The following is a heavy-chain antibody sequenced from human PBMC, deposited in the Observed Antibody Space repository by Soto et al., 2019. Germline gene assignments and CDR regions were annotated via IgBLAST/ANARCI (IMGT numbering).Heavy chain of an antibody. V-gene: IGHV4-30-2*01. Sequence: TLSLTCAVSGGSISSGGYSWNWIRQPPGKGLEWIAYIHHGGTTHYNPSLRSRVTISVDTSKNQFPLMLTSVTAADTAVYYCARERSGGGEFDYGGQGTLVTVSS. CDR1: GGSISSGGYS. J-gene: IGHJ4*02. CDR2: IHHGGTT. D-gene: IGHD3-16*01. CDR3: ARERSGGGEFDY.